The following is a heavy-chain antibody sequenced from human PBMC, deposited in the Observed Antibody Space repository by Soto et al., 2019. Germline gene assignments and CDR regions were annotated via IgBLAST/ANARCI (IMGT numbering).Heavy chain of an antibody. CDR2: TSYDGNNK. CDR1: GFTFGNYG. Sequence: GPLRLSCTGSGFTFGNYGMHWVRQAPGKGLEWVASTSYDGNNKYYADSLKGRFTISRDNSKKMVYLQMTSLGPEDTAVYYCAKGGGSARDFDYWGQGALVTVSS. J-gene: IGHJ4*02. CDR3: AKGGGSARDFDY. D-gene: IGHD1-26*01. V-gene: IGHV3-30*18.